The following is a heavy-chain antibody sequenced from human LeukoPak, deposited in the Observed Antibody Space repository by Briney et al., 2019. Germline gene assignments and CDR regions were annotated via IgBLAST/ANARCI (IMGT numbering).Heavy chain of an antibody. CDR1: GGSISSSSYY. V-gene: IGHV4-39*01. J-gene: IGHJ4*02. CDR2: IYYSGST. Sequence: SETVSLPCTVSGGSISSSSYYWGWIRQPPGKGLEWIGSIYYSGSTYYNPSLQSRVTISVDTSKSQFSLNLNSVTAADTAVYYCARQLWFGEYHFDYWGQGTLVTVSS. CDR3: ARQLWFGEYHFDY. D-gene: IGHD3-10*01.